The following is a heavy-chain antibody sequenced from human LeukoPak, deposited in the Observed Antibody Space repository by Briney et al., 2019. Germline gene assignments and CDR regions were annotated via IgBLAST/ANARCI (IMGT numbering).Heavy chain of an antibody. V-gene: IGHV3-30*02. D-gene: IGHD3-22*01. CDR2: LRKDATYS. CDR1: GFPFSSYG. J-gene: IGHJ4*02. Sequence: TGGSLRLSCAASGFPFSSYGMYWVRQTPDKGLQWVAYLRKDATYSNYADSVRGRFTISRDNSKNTLDLQMSSLRVEDTALYYCTTLGYHHDSWGQGTLVTVSS. CDR3: TTLGYHHDS.